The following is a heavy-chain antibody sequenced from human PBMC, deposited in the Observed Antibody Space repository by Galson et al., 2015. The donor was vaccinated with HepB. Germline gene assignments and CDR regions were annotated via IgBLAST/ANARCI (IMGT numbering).Heavy chain of an antibody. CDR1: GYNFTSHW. V-gene: IGHV5-10-1*01. D-gene: IGHD3-10*01. Sequence: QSGAEVKKPGESLRISCKGSGYNFTSHWITWVRQMPGKGLEWMGRIDPTDSYTNYSPSFQGHVTISADESISTAYLRWSSLKASDSAMYHCAKGFGELEYYAMDVWGHGTTVTVSS. J-gene: IGHJ6*02. CDR2: IDPTDSYT. CDR3: AKGFGELEYYAMDV.